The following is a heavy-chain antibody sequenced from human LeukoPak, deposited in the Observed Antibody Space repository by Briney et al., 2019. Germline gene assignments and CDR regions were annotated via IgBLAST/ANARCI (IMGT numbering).Heavy chain of an antibody. CDR1: GRSSNSYY. Sequence: SATLSLTCTVSGRSSNSYYWSWIRQPPGTGLDWIGYIDYRGGTNYNPSLKSRVTISVDTSKNQFSLKLSSVTAADTAVYYCARRVSLGYCSGGSCYSIGWFDPWGQGTLVTVSS. J-gene: IGHJ5*02. CDR3: ARRVSLGYCSGGSCYSIGWFDP. D-gene: IGHD2-15*01. V-gene: IGHV4-59*08. CDR2: IDYRGGT.